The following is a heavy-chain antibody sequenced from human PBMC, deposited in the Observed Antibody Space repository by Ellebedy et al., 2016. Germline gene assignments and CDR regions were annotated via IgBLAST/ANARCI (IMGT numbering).Heavy chain of an antibody. CDR1: GFDFTTSW. Sequence: GESLKISXAGSGFDFTTSWMLWVRQVPGKGPVWLSRINSDGSTKTYAESVKGRFTISRDNAKNTLYLEMNSLTDDDTAVYYCARVDGRKVQGGVFFSDSWGQGTLVTVSS. CDR3: ARVDGRKVQGGVFFSDS. D-gene: IGHD3-16*01. CDR2: INSDGSTK. V-gene: IGHV3-74*01. J-gene: IGHJ4*02.